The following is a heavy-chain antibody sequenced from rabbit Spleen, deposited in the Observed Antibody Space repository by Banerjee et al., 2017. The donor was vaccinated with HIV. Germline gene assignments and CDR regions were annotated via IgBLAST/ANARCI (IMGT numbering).Heavy chain of an antibody. CDR3: ARDLAGVIGWNFNL. Sequence: QEQLVESGGGLVQPGGSLKLSRKASEFDFSSSYYMCWVRQAPGKGLEWIACIYISGGSTYYASWVNGRFTISTHNAQNTLYLQLTSLTAADTTTYFCARDLAGVIGWNFNLWGPGTLVTVS. CDR1: EFDFSSSYY. J-gene: IGHJ4*01. CDR2: IYISGGST. V-gene: IGHV1S43*01. D-gene: IGHD4-1*01.